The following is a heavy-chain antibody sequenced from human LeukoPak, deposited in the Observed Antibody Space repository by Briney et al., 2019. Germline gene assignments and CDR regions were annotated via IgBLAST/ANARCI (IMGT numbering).Heavy chain of an antibody. J-gene: IGHJ3*02. Sequence: PGGSLRLSCAVSGFTFSGFWMHWVRQVPDKGLVWVSYISPDGSKTDHAASVKGRFAISRDNAKNTLYLQMSSLRVEDTALYYCVRGSREYAGIDIWGQGTLVTVSS. CDR3: VRGSREYAGIDI. V-gene: IGHV3-74*01. D-gene: IGHD2-2*01. CDR2: ISPDGSKT. CDR1: GFTFSGFW.